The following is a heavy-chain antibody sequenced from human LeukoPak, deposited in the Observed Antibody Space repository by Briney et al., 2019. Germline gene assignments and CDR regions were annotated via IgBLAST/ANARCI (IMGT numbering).Heavy chain of an antibody. CDR2: IKQDGSEK. CDR1: GFTFSSYW. Sequence: GGSLRLSCAASGFTFSSYWMSWVRQAPGKGLEWVANIKQDGSEKYYVDYAKGRFTISRDNAKNSLYLQMNSLRAEDTAVYYCARVAVAGSYYFDYWGQGTLVTVSS. D-gene: IGHD6-19*01. J-gene: IGHJ4*02. CDR3: ARVAVAGSYYFDY. V-gene: IGHV3-7*04.